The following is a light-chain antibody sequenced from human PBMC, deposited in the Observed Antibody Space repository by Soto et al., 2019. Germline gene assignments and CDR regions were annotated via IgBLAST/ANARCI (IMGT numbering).Light chain of an antibody. CDR1: QSVSSY. V-gene: IGKV3-11*01. J-gene: IGKJ4*01. CDR3: QQRSNLPPT. Sequence: EIVLTQSPATLSLSPGERATLSCRASQSVSSYLAWYQQKPGQAPRLLIYDASNRATGIPARFSGSGFGTDFTLSSSSLEPEDFAVYYWQQRSNLPPTFGGGTKVEIK. CDR2: DAS.